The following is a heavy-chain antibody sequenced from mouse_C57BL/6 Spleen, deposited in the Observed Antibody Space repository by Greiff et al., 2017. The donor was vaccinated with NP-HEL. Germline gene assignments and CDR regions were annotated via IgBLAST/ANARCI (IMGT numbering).Heavy chain of an antibody. V-gene: IGHV5-4*03. CDR2: ISDGGSYT. CDR1: GFTFSSYA. D-gene: IGHD1-1*01. CDR3: ARVGKYYYGSSPWFAY. Sequence: EVMLVESGGGLVKPGGSLKLSCAASGFTFSSYAMSWVRQTPEKRLEWVATISDGGSYTYYPDNVKGRFTISRDNAKNNLYLQMSHLKSEDTAMYYCARVGKYYYGSSPWFAYWGQGTLVTVSA. J-gene: IGHJ3*01.